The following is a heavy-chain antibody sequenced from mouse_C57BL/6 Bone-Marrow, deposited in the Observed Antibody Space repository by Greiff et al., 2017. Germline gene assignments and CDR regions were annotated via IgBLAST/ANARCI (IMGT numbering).Heavy chain of an antibody. Sequence: QVHVKQSGAELVRPGTSVKVSCKASGYAFTNYLIEWVKQRPGQGLEWIGVINPGSGGTHYNEKFKGKATLTADKSSSTAYMQLSSLTSEDSAVYFCATSYYSNYVGAMDYWGQGTSVTVSS. V-gene: IGHV1-54*01. CDR1: GYAFTNYL. CDR2: INPGSGGT. D-gene: IGHD2-5*01. J-gene: IGHJ4*01. CDR3: ATSYYSNYVGAMDY.